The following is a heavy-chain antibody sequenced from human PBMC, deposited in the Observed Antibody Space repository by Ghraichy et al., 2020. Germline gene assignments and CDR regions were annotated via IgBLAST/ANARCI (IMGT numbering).Heavy chain of an antibody. CDR2: IHSSGST. CDR1: GGSINTYY. J-gene: IGHJ5*02. D-gene: IGHD6-13*01. Sequence: SETLSLTCTVSGGSINTYYWSWIRQSPGKGLEWIGYIHSSGSTKSNPSLKSRVTMSVDTSKNQFSLKLSSVTAADTAVYYCARDCSGQQQLVYNWFDPWGQGTLVTVSS. V-gene: IGHV4-59*12. CDR3: ARDCSGQQQLVYNWFDP.